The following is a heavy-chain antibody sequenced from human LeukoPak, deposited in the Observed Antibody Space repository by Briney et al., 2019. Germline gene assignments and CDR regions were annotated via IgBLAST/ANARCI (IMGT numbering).Heavy chain of an antibody. CDR1: GYTFTSYG. V-gene: IGHV1-18*01. J-gene: IGHJ5*02. D-gene: IGHD6-13*01. CDR2: ISAYNGNT. CDR3: ARAVRQGSWYFKSNWFDP. Sequence: ASVTVSCKASGYTFTSYGIGWVRQAPGQGLEWMGWISAYNGNTNYAQKLQGRVTMTTDTSTSTAYMELRSLRSDDTAVYYCARAVRQGSWYFKSNWFDPWGQGTLVTVSS.